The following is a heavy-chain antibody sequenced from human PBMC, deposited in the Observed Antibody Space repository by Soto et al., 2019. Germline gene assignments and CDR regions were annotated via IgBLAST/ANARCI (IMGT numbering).Heavy chain of an antibody. Sequence: ETQSLTCAVAGCSITSSSYYWGWFRRPPGKGPVWIGIICYSGSTYYNPSLKSRVITSVDTSNDHFFLSLRSVTAADTTVYDCARQGAYFHESSGYEFDYWGQGTLVTVS. J-gene: IGHJ4*02. CDR2: ICYSGST. CDR3: ARQGAYFHESSGYEFDY. CDR1: GCSITSSSYY. D-gene: IGHD3-22*01. V-gene: IGHV4-39*01.